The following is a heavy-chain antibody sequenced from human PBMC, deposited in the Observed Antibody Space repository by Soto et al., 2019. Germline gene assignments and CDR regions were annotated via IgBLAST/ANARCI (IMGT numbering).Heavy chain of an antibody. J-gene: IGHJ6*02. CDR3: AGDGGCSGGSCYKPYYYYGMDV. CDR2: IYYSGST. D-gene: IGHD2-15*01. CDR1: GGSVSSGSYY. V-gene: IGHV4-61*01. Sequence: QVQLQESGPGLVKPSETLSLTCTVSGGSVSSGSYYWSWIRQPPGKGLEWIGYIYYSGSTNYNPSLKSRVTISVDTSKNPFSLKLSSVTAADTAVYYCAGDGGCSGGSCYKPYYYYGMDVWGQGTTVTVSS.